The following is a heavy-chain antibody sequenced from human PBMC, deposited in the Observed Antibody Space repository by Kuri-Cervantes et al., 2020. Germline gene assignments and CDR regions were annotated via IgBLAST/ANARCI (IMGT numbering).Heavy chain of an antibody. CDR1: GFTFSSYA. CDR3: ARDSGYVGFDY. Sequence: GESLKISCAASGFTFSSYAMHWVRQAPGKGLEWVAVISYDGSNKYYADSVKGRFTISRDNSKNTQYLQMNSLRAEDTAVYYCARDSGYVGFDYWGQGTLVTVSS. J-gene: IGHJ4*02. D-gene: IGHD5-12*01. V-gene: IGHV3-30*14. CDR2: ISYDGSNK.